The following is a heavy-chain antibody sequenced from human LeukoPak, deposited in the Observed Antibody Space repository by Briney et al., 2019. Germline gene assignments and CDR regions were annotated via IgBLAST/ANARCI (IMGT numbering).Heavy chain of an antibody. V-gene: IGHV3-30*18. CDR1: GFTFSRYS. Sequence: GGSLRLSCAASGFTFSRYSIKWVRQAPGKGLEWVAVISHDGSVKLYVDSVKGRFTISRDNSENTLYLQMDSPSPEDTAVYYCAKDLSGIGSRSRAFDSWGQGTLVTVSS. CDR2: ISHDGSVK. J-gene: IGHJ4*02. CDR3: AKDLSGIGSRSRAFDS. D-gene: IGHD1-26*01.